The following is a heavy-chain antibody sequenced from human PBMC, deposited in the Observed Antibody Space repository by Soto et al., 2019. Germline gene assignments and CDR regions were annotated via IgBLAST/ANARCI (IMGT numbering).Heavy chain of an antibody. V-gene: IGHV4-39*01. CDR1: GGSISNSNNY. CDR2: IYFSGST. CDR3: ARPFRSGYYTDFDY. J-gene: IGHJ4*02. D-gene: IGHD3-3*01. Sequence: QLQLQESGPGLVKPSETLSLTCTVSGGSISNSNNYWGWIRQPPGEGLEWIGSIYFSGSTYYNPSLKRRVTISVDTSKNQFSLRLSSVTAADTAVYYCARPFRSGYYTDFDYWGQGTLVTVSS.